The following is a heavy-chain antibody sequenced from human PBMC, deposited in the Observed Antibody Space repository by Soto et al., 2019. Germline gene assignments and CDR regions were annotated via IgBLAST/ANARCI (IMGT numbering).Heavy chain of an antibody. V-gene: IGHV3-21*01. CDR1: GFTFSTFS. Sequence: EVQLVESGGGLVKPGGPLRLSWAASGFTFSTFSMNWLRQAPGKGLEWVASISSSSAYIYYADSVKGRFTVSRDNAKNSLHLQMNSLRGEDTAMYFCARDMRAVVGVADYWGQGTLVSVSS. D-gene: IGHD1-26*01. CDR3: ARDMRAVVGVADY. J-gene: IGHJ4*02. CDR2: ISSSSAYI.